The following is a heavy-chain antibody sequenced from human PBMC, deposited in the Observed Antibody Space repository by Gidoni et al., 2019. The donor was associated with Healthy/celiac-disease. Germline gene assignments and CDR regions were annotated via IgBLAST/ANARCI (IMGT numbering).Heavy chain of an antibody. J-gene: IGHJ4*02. V-gene: IGHV3-23*01. CDR1: GFTFSSYA. D-gene: IGHD3-10*01. CDR3: AKAGYYGSGRSSYFDY. Sequence: EVQLLESGGSLVQPGGSLRRSCAASGFTFSSYAMAWVRQAPGKGLEWVSSISVSCGSTYYADSVKGRFTISRDNSKNTLYLQMNSLRAEDTAVYYCAKAGYYGSGRSSYFDYWGQGTLVTVSS. CDR2: ISVSCGST.